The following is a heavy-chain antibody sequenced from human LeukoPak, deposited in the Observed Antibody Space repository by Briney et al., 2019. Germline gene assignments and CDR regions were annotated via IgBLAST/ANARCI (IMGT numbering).Heavy chain of an antibody. D-gene: IGHD6-6*01. CDR3: ARAGRGIAARPNYFDY. V-gene: IGHV5-51*01. Sequence: GESLKISCKGSGYSFTSYWIAWVRQMPGKGLEWMGIIYPGDSDTTYSPSFQGQVTFSADKSISTAYLQWSSLKASDTAMYYCARAGRGIAARPNYFDYWGQGTLVTVSS. CDR2: IYPGDSDT. J-gene: IGHJ4*02. CDR1: GYSFTSYW.